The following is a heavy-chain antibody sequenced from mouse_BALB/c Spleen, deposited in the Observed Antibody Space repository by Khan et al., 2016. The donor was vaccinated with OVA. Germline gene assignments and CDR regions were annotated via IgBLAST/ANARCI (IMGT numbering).Heavy chain of an antibody. Sequence: EVQLQQSGPELAKPGASVKISCKASGYSFTGYFMNWVMQSHGKSLEWIGRINPHIGETFYNQKFKGKATLTVDESSSTAHMELRSLASEDSAVYYCARIYGSDFDYWGQGTTLTVSS. CDR1: GYSFTGYF. CDR3: ARIYGSDFDY. D-gene: IGHD1-1*01. CDR2: INPHIGET. V-gene: IGHV1-20*02. J-gene: IGHJ2*01.